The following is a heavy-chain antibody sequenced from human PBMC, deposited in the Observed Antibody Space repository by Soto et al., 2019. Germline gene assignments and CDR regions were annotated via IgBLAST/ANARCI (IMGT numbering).Heavy chain of an antibody. CDR2: ISYDGSNK. Sequence: QVQLVESGGGVVQPGRSLRLSCAASGFTFSSYGMHWVRQAPGKGLEWVAVISYDGSNKYYADSVKGRFTISRDNSKNTLYLQMNSLRAEDTAVYYCAKDRRYNWNYGSARGAINPDYYYYYGMDVWGQGTTVTVSS. J-gene: IGHJ6*02. CDR3: AKDRRYNWNYGSARGAINPDYYYYYGMDV. D-gene: IGHD1-7*01. V-gene: IGHV3-30*18. CDR1: GFTFSSYG.